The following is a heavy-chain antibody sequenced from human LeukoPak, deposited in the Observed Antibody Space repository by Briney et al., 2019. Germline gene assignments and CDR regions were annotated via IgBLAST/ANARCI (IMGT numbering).Heavy chain of an antibody. CDR3: ARGANYDILTGYMYYFDY. D-gene: IGHD3-9*01. CDR2: IYSGGST. Sequence: GGSLRLSCAASGFTVSSNYMSWVRQAPGKGLEWVSVIYSGGSTYYADSVKGRFTIPRDNSKNTLYLQMNSLRAEDTAVYYCARGANYDILTGYMYYFDYWGQGTLVTVSS. J-gene: IGHJ4*02. CDR1: GFTVSSNY. V-gene: IGHV3-66*02.